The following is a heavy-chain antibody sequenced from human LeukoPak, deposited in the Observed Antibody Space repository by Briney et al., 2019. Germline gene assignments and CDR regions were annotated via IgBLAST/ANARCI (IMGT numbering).Heavy chain of an antibody. CDR1: GYTFTSYY. V-gene: IGHV1-46*01. Sequence: ASVKVSCTASGYTFTSYYMHWVRQAPGQGLEWMGIINPSGGSTSYAQKFQGRVTMTRDTSTSTVYMELSSLRSEDTAVYYCARDALPSSSWYGPQYFQHWGQGTLVTVSS. J-gene: IGHJ1*01. CDR3: ARDALPSSSWYGPQYFQH. CDR2: INPSGGST. D-gene: IGHD6-13*01.